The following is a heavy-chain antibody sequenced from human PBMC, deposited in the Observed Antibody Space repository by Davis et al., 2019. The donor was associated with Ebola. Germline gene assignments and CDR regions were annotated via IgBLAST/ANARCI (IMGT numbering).Heavy chain of an antibody. J-gene: IGHJ6*04. CDR3: AREKLQNSPYYYYYYGMDV. Sequence: ASVKVSCKASVYTFTDYYMHWVRQAPGQGLEWMGRINPNSGGTDYAQKFQGRVTMTRDTSISTAYLELSRLRSDDAAVYYCAREKLQNSPYYYYYYGMDVWGKGTTVTVSS. CDR1: VYTFTDYY. V-gene: IGHV1-2*02. CDR2: INPNSGGT. D-gene: IGHD4-11*01.